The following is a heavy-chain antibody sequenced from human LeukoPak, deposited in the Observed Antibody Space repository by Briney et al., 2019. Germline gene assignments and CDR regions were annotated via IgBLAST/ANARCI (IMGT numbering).Heavy chain of an antibody. V-gene: IGHV3-7*03. CDR2: IKQDGSEK. D-gene: IGHD7-27*01. Sequence: PGGSLRLSCAASGFDFSNYWMYWVRQAPGKGLEWVANIKQDGSEKYYVDSVRGRFTISRDNAKNSLSLQMNSLRAEDTAVYYCAKDGGLWVSAHWGDSWGRGTLVTVSS. CDR3: AKDGGLWVSAHWGDS. CDR1: GFDFSNYW. J-gene: IGHJ4*02.